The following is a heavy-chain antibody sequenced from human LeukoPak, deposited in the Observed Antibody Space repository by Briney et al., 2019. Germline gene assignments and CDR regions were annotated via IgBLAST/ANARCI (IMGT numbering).Heavy chain of an antibody. V-gene: IGHV1-2*02. CDR2: INPNSGGT. Sequence: VASVKVSCKASGYTFTGYYMHWVRQAPGQGLEWMGWINPNSGGTNYAQKFQGRVTMTRDTSISTAYMELTRLRSDDTAVYYCARGGGEVDVSGYRVLDYWGQGTLVTVSS. CDR1: GYTFTGYY. CDR3: ARGGGEVDVSGYRVLDY. D-gene: IGHD3-22*01. J-gene: IGHJ4*02.